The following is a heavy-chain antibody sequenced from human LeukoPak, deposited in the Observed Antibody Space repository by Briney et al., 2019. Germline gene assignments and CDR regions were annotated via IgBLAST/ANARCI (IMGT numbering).Heavy chain of an antibody. CDR2: IWYDGSNK. CDR3: ARGGRPYYDYVWGSRSFYDI. Sequence: GGSLRLSCAASGFTFSSYGMHWVRQAPGKGLEWVAVIWYDGSNKYYADSVKGRFTISRDNSKNTLYLQMNSLRAADTAVYYCARGGRPYYDYVWGSRSFYDIWGQGTMVTVSS. D-gene: IGHD3-16*01. V-gene: IGHV3-33*01. CDR1: GFTFSSYG. J-gene: IGHJ3*02.